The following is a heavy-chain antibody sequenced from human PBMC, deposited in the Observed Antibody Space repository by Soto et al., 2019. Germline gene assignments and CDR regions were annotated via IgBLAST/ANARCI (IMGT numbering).Heavy chain of an antibody. Sequence: EVQLVESGGGLVQPGGSLRLSCAASGFTVSNRYMSWVRQVPGKGLEWVSVMYSGGSPYYADSVKGRFTIPRDNSKNTLYLQMNSLRAEDTAVYYCVRDTHKDYWGQGTLVTVSS. V-gene: IGHV3-66*01. CDR3: VRDTHKDY. J-gene: IGHJ4*02. D-gene: IGHD2-15*01. CDR2: MYSGGSP. CDR1: GFTVSNRY.